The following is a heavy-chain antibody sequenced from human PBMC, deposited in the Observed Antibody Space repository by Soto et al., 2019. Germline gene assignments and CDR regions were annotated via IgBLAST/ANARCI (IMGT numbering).Heavy chain of an antibody. CDR3: ARERGYYYDSSGYYDDAFDI. CDR1: GFTFSDYY. J-gene: IGHJ3*02. V-gene: IGHV3-11*01. CDR2: ISSSGSTI. D-gene: IGHD3-22*01. Sequence: QVQLVESGGGLVKPGGSLRLSCVASGFTFSDYYMSWIRQAPGKGLEWVSYISSSGSTIYYADSVKGRFTISRDNAKNSLYLQMNSLRAEDTAVYYCARERGYYYDSSGYYDDAFDIWGQGTMVTVSS.